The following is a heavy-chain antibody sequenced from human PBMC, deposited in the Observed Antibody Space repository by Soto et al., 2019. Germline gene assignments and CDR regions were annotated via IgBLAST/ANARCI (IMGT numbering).Heavy chain of an antibody. CDR2: INHSGDT. Sequence: QVQLQQWGAGLLKPSESLSLTCAVYGGSFSDFYWNWIRQSPGKGLEWIGEINHSGDTNYNPSLKSRFTISGDTAKNQFSLQPNSVTATDTAVYYCAQRTLTNWFDPWGQGTPVTVSS. D-gene: IGHD4-4*01. CDR3: AQRTLTNWFDP. V-gene: IGHV4-34*01. CDR1: GGSFSDFY. J-gene: IGHJ5*02.